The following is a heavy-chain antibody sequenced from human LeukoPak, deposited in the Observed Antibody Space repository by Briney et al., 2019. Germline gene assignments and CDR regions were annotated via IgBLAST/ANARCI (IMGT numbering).Heavy chain of an antibody. CDR1: GFTFSNAW. CDR2: IKSKTDGGTT. CDR3: TLDPEKSGKYYYGMDV. Sequence: GGSLRLSCAASGFTFSNAWMSWVRQAPGKGLEWVGRIKSKTDGGTTDYAAPVKGRFTISRDDSKNTLYLQMNSLKTEDTAVYYCTLDPEKSGKYYYGMDVWAKGTTVTVSS. J-gene: IGHJ6*04. V-gene: IGHV3-15*01.